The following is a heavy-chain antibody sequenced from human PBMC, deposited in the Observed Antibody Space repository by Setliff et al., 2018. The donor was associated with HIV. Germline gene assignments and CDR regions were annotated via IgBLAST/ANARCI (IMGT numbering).Heavy chain of an antibody. Sequence: GGSLRLSCAASGFAVSNNYLTWVRQAPGKGLEWVAVMNSDGTTYYGDSVQGRFTISRDNSINIVYLHMNSLIAEDTAVYYCAKGVKYPGPWGQGTLVTVSS. CDR1: GFAVSNNY. CDR3: AKGVKYPGP. CDR2: MNSDGTT. J-gene: IGHJ5*02. V-gene: IGHV3-53*01. D-gene: IGHD2-2*02.